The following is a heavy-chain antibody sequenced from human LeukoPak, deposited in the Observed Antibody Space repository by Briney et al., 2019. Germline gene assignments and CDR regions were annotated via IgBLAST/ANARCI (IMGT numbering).Heavy chain of an antibody. J-gene: IGHJ4*02. D-gene: IGHD1-14*01. CDR2: IYYSGST. CDR1: GGSISSYY. CDR3: ARDRALTGADY. V-gene: IGHV4-59*01. Sequence: SVTLSLTCSVSGGSISSYYWSWIRQPPGKGLEWIGYIYYSGSTNYNPSLKSRVTISVDTSKNQFSLKLSSVTAADTAVYYCARDRALTGADYWGQGTLVTVSS.